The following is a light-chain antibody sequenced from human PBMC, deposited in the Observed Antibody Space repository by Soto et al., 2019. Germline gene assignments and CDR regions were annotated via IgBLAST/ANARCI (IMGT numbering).Light chain of an antibody. Sequence: QLVLTQSSSASASLGSSVKLTCTLSSGYSTYTIAWHQQQPGKAPRYLMKVERSGRYIKGSGVPDRFSGFRSGADRHLTISHLQSEDVADYYCVTWDSNTHVVFGGGTKVTVL. CDR2: VERSGRY. J-gene: IGLJ2*01. CDR1: SGYSTYT. CDR3: VTWDSNTHVV. V-gene: IGLV4-60*03.